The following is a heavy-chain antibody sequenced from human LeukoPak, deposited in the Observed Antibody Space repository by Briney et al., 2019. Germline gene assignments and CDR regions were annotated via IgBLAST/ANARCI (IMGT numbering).Heavy chain of an antibody. V-gene: IGHV4-30-4*08. CDR3: ARRTGYCSSASCSPYDY. CDR2: IYYTGST. J-gene: IGHJ4*02. D-gene: IGHD2-2*01. CDR1: GGSISSGDYY. Sequence: PSQTLSLTCTVSGGSISSGDYYWSWIRQPPGRGLEWIGYIYYTGSTYYNPSLRSRVTISVDTSKNQFSLKLSSVTAADTAVYYCARRTGYCSSASCSPYDYWGQGTLVTVSS.